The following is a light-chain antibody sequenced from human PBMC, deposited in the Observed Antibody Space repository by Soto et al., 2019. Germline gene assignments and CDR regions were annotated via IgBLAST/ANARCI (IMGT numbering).Light chain of an antibody. Sequence: QSALTQPASVSGSPGQSITISCTGTSSDNCAYNFVSWYQQHPGKAPKLMLYDVNIRPSGVSNRFSGSKSGNTASLTISGLQAEDEADYYCTSWTTSTTMIFGGGTKVTVL. CDR1: SSDNCAYNF. CDR2: DVN. J-gene: IGLJ2*01. V-gene: IGLV2-14*03. CDR3: TSWTTSTTMI.